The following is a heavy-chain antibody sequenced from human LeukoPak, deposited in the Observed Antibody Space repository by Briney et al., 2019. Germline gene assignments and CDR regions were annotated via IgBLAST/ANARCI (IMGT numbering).Heavy chain of an antibody. CDR3: ARWHCSSTSCYAGV. CDR2: ISTSGST. CDR1: GGYISSGSYY. V-gene: IGHV4-61*02. J-gene: IGHJ4*02. Sequence: PSQTLSLTCTVSGGYISSGSYYWSWIRQPAGKGLEWIGRISTSGSTNYNPSLKSRVTISADTSKNQFSLKLSSVTAADAAVYYCARWHCSSTSCYAGVWGQGTLVTVSS. D-gene: IGHD2-2*01.